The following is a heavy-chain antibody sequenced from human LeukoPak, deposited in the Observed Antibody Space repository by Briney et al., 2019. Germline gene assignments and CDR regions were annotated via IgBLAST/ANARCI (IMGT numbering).Heavy chain of an antibody. Sequence: GASVKVSCKVSGYTLTELSMHWVRQAPGKGLEWMGGFDPEDGETIYAQKFQGRVTMTEDTSTDTAYMELSSVRSEDTAVYYCARGITCGGVIVNVFDIWGQGTMVTVSS. CDR3: ARGITCGGVIVNVFDI. CDR1: GYTLTELS. J-gene: IGHJ3*02. D-gene: IGHD3-16*02. V-gene: IGHV1-24*01. CDR2: FDPEDGET.